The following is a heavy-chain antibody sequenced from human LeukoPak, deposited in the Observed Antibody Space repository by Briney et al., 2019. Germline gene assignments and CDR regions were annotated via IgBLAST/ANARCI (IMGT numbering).Heavy chain of an antibody. J-gene: IGHJ4*02. V-gene: IGHV3-23*01. CDR1: GFTFSSYA. CDR3: AKDLDSSGYLFDY. D-gene: IGHD3-22*01. Sequence: GGSLRLSCAASGFTFSSYAMSWVRQAPGKGLEWVSAISGSGGSTYYADSVKGRFTISRDNSKNTLYLQMNSLRAEDTAVYCCAKDLDSSGYLFDYWGQGTLVTVSS. CDR2: ISGSGGST.